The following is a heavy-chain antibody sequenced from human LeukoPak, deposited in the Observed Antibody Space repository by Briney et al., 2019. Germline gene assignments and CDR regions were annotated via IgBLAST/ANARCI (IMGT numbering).Heavy chain of an antibody. D-gene: IGHD6-13*01. CDR1: GYTLTELS. J-gene: IGHJ5*02. CDR3: ATDLGQQLVSVGWFDP. V-gene: IGHV1-24*01. Sequence: ASVKVSCEVSGYTLTELSMHWVRQAPGKGLEWMGGFDPEDGETIYAQKFQGRVTMTEDTSTDTAYMELSSLRSEDTAVYYCATDLGQQLVSVGWFDPWGQGTLVTVSS. CDR2: FDPEDGET.